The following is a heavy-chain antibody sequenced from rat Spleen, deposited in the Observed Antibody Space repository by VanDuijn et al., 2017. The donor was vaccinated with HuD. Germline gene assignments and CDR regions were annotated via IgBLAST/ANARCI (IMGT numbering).Heavy chain of an antibody. Sequence: EVQPQESGPGLVKPSQSLSLTCSVTGYSITSSYRWNWIRKFPGNKMEWMGYISYSGSTTYNPSLKSRISITRDTSKNQFFLQVNSVTTEDTATYYCARGGSRYYFDYWGQGVMVTVSS. V-gene: IGHV3-3*01. CDR2: ISYSGST. CDR1: GYSITSSYR. CDR3: ARGGSRYYFDY. D-gene: IGHD5-1*01. J-gene: IGHJ2*01.